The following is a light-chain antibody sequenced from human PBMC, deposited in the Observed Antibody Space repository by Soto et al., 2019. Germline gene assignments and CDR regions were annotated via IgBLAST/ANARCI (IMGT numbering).Light chain of an antibody. CDR2: DDS. CDR3: QVWDIRSDQYL. Sequence: SYELTQPPSVSVAPGQTVRVTCGGKNIGSKSVHWYQQKPGQAPVLVVYDDSDRPSGIPERFSGSNSGNTATLTISRVEAGDEADYFCQVWDIRSDQYLFGAGTKVTVL. CDR1: NIGSKS. V-gene: IGLV3-21*02. J-gene: IGLJ1*01.